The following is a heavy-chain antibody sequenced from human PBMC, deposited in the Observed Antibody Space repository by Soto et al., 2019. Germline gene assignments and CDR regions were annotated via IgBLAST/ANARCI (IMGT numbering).Heavy chain of an antibody. D-gene: IGHD6-13*01. J-gene: IGHJ5*02. CDR3: ARAKGYSSSWYDCWFDP. CDR2: INPSDET. Sequence: GASVKVSCKASGHTFSIYTMNWVRQAPGQGLEWMGRINPSDETNYAQKFQGRLTMTRDTSTSTVYMELRSLRSDDTAVYYCARAKGYSSSWYDCWFDPWGQGTLVTVSS. CDR1: GHTFSIYT. V-gene: IGHV1-46*01.